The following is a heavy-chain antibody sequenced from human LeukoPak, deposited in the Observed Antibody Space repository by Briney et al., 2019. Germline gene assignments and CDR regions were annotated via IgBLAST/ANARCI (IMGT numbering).Heavy chain of an antibody. CDR2: ISYDGSNK. Sequence: GGSLRLSCAASGFTFSSYAMPWVRQAPGKGLEWVAVISYDGSNKYYADSVKGRFTISRDNSKNTLYLQMNSLRAEDTAVYYCARGIGSSGYSGIDYWGQGTLVTVSS. V-gene: IGHV3-30*01. D-gene: IGHD3-22*01. J-gene: IGHJ4*02. CDR3: ARGIGSSGYSGIDY. CDR1: GFTFSSYA.